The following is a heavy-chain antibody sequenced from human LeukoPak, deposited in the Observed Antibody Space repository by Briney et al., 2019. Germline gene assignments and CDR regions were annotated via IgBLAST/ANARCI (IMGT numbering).Heavy chain of an antibody. Sequence: SETLSLTCTVSGGSISSYYWSWIRQPPGKGLEWIGYIYYSGSTNYNPSLKSRVTISVDTSKNQFSLKLSSVTAADTAVYYCAREEVRGVIGFDYWGQGTLVTVSS. CDR2: IYYSGST. J-gene: IGHJ4*02. CDR3: AREEVRGVIGFDY. CDR1: GGSISSYY. D-gene: IGHD3-10*01. V-gene: IGHV4-59*01.